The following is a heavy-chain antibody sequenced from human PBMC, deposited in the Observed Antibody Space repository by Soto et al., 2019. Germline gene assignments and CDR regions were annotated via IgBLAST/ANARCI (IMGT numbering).Heavy chain of an antibody. J-gene: IGHJ4*02. CDR1: GGSISSGGYS. V-gene: IGHV4-30-2*01. CDR3: ARAHRDPFNYGSDYYFDY. CDR2: IYHSGST. Sequence: SETLSLTCAVSGGSISSGGYSWSWIRQPPGKGLEWIGYIYHSGSTYYNPSLKSRVTISVDRSKNQFSLKLSSVTAADTAVYYCARAHRDPFNYGSDYYFDYWGQGTLVTVSS. D-gene: IGHD3-10*01.